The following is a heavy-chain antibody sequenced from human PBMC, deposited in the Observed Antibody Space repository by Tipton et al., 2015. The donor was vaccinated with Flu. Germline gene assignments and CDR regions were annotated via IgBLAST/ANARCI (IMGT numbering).Heavy chain of an antibody. V-gene: IGHV4-38-2*01. CDR3: ARRDHSNYASDPKSWFDP. J-gene: IGHJ5*02. CDR2: VSRTGST. Sequence: TLPLTCAVSGDSISSDFYWAWIRQFPGKGLEWIGTVSRTGSTIYNPSLKSRVTISIDTSKNQFSLNMRSVTAADMAVYYCARRDHSNYASDPKSWFDPWGQGTLVAVSS. CDR1: GDSISSDFY. D-gene: IGHD4-11*01.